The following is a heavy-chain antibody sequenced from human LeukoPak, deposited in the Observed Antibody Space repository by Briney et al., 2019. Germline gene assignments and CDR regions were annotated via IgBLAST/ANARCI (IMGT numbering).Heavy chain of an antibody. D-gene: IGHD2-15*01. Sequence: PGGSLRLSCAASGFTFSSYSMNWVRQAPGKGLEWVSSISSSSSYIYYADSVKGRFTISRDNAKNSLYLQMNSLRAEDTAVYYCARDHSHCGGGSCPRNYYYGMDVWGQGTTVTVSS. CDR3: ARDHSHCGGGSCPRNYYYGMDV. CDR1: GFTFSSYS. CDR2: ISSSSSYI. J-gene: IGHJ6*02. V-gene: IGHV3-21*01.